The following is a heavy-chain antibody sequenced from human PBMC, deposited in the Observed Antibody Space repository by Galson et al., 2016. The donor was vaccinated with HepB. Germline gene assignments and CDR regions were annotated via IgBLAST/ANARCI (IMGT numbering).Heavy chain of an antibody. Sequence: SVKVSCKASGYTFTTYGISWVRQAPGQGLEWMGWISAYNGKTNYAQKLQGRVTMTTDTSTRTAYMELRSLRSDDTAVYYCARDPRKIRYQLLEIYYYYYAMDVWGQGTTVTVSS. D-gene: IGHD2-2*01. CDR1: GYTFTTYG. V-gene: IGHV1-18*01. J-gene: IGHJ6*02. CDR2: ISAYNGKT. CDR3: ARDPRKIRYQLLEIYYYYYAMDV.